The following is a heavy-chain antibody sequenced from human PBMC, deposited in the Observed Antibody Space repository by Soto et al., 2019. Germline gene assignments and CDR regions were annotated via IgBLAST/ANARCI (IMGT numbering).Heavy chain of an antibody. CDR1: GGTFSSYA. CDR2: IIPIFGTA. Sequence: GASVKVSCKASGGTFSSYAISWVRQAPGQGLEWMGGIIPIFGTANYAQKFQGRVTITADESTSTAYMELSSLRSEDTAVYYCARALVGEFHYYYGMDVWRQGTSLTVSS. CDR3: ARALVGEFHYYYGMDV. V-gene: IGHV1-69*13. D-gene: IGHD3-10*01. J-gene: IGHJ6*02.